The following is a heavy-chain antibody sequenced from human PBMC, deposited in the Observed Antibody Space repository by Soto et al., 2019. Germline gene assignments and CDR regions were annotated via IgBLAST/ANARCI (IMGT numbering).Heavy chain of an antibody. CDR2: TYYRSKWYN. D-gene: IGHD3-9*01. Sequence: SQTVSLTCAISGDSVCSNSGAWNWIRQSPSRGLEWLGRTYYRSKWYNDYAVSVKSRITINPDTSKNQFSLQLNSVTPEDTAVYYCARAYYDILTGSRAFDYWGQGTLVTVSS. V-gene: IGHV6-1*01. CDR3: ARAYYDILTGSRAFDY. CDR1: GDSVCSNSGA. J-gene: IGHJ4*02.